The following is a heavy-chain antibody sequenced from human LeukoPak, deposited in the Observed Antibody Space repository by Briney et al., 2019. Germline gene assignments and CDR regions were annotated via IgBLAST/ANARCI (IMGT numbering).Heavy chain of an antibody. CDR2: ISSNGGST. J-gene: IGHJ3*02. Sequence: GGSLRLSCAASGFTFSSYAMHWVRQAPGKGLEYVSAISSNGGSTYYANSVKGRFTISRDNSKNTLYLQMNSLRAEDTAVYYCASAGYSSSSTAFDIWGQGTMVTVSS. D-gene: IGHD6-13*01. V-gene: IGHV3-64*01. CDR1: GFTFSSYA. CDR3: ASAGYSSSSTAFDI.